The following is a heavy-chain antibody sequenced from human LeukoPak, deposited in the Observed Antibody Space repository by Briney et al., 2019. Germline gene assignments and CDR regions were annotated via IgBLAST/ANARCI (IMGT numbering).Heavy chain of an antibody. J-gene: IGHJ4*02. Sequence: SETLSLTCTVSGGSISSGDYYWSWIRQPPGKGLEWIGYIYYSGSTYYNPSLKSRVTISVDPSKNQFSLKLSSVTAADTAVYYCARGLGYCSSTSCYYYFDYWGQGTLVTVSS. V-gene: IGHV4-30-4*01. D-gene: IGHD2-2*01. CDR1: GGSISSGDYY. CDR2: IYYSGST. CDR3: ARGLGYCSSTSCYYYFDY.